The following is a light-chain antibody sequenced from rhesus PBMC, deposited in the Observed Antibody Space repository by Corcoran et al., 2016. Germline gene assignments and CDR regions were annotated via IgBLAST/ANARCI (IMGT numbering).Light chain of an antibody. Sequence: EIVMTQSPATLSLSPGERATLSCRASQSVSSYVAWYQQKPEQAPRLLIHGASSRATGIPDGFSGSGSGTDFTLIISSLEPEDVGVYYCQQYNNWDSFGQGTKVEIK. J-gene: IGKJ2*01. CDR1: QSVSSY. CDR2: GAS. CDR3: QQYNNWDS. V-gene: IGKV3S9*01.